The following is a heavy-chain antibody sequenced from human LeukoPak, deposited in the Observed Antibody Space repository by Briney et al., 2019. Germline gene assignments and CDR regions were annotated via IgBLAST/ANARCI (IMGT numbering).Heavy chain of an antibody. D-gene: IGHD6-13*01. Sequence: SETLSLTCAVYGGSFSGYYWSWIRQPPGKGLEWIGEINHSGSTNYNPSLKSRVTISVDTSKNQFSLKLSSVTAADTAVYYCARAKIAAAGTAVDYWGQGTLVTVSS. V-gene: IGHV4-34*01. CDR2: INHSGST. J-gene: IGHJ4*02. CDR1: GGSFSGYY. CDR3: ARAKIAAAGTAVDY.